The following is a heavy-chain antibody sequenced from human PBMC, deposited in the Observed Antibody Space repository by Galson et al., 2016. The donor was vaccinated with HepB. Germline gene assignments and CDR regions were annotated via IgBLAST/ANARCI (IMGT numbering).Heavy chain of an antibody. J-gene: IGHJ5*02. CDR3: SNHYGSGTYYEFDP. Sequence: SLRLSCAASGFTFSRAWMNWVRQAPGKGLEWVGRIKSRTDGGTADYAAPVKGRFIISRDDSKNTLYLQMNSLKTEDTAAYYCSNHYGSGTYYEFDPWGQGTPVTVSS. CDR2: IKSRTDGGTA. D-gene: IGHD3-10*01. V-gene: IGHV3-15*01. CDR1: GFTFSRAW.